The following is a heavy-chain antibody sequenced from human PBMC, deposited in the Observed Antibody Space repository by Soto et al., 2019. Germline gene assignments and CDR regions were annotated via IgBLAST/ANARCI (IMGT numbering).Heavy chain of an antibody. CDR2: INHSGST. CDR3: ARAPLTSLRWFDP. D-gene: IGHD2-2*01. Sequence: QVQLQQWGAGLLKPSETLSLTCAVYGGSFSGYYWSWIRQPPGKGLEWIGEINHSGSTNYNPSLKSRVTRSVDTSKNQFSLKLSSVTAADTAVYYCARAPLTSLRWFDPWGQGTLVTVSS. CDR1: GGSFSGYY. J-gene: IGHJ5*02. V-gene: IGHV4-34*01.